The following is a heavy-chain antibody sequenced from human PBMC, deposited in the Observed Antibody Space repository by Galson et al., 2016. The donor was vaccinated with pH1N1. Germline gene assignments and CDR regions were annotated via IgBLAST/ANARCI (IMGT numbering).Heavy chain of an antibody. CDR2: IFPGDSDT. V-gene: IGHV5-51*03. D-gene: IGHD3-16*01. Sequence: QSGAEVKKPGESLKISCKASGYSFTDYWIGWVRQMTGKGLGWMGIIFPGDSDTRYSPSFQGQVTISADKSINTAYLQWNSLKASDTAIYYCARLRGSDFDSWGQGTLVTVST. J-gene: IGHJ4*02. CDR3: ARLRGSDFDS. CDR1: GYSFTDYW.